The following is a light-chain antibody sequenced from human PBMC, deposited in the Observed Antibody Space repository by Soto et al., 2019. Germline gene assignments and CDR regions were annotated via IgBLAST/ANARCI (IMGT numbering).Light chain of an antibody. V-gene: IGKV3-15*01. CDR3: QQYNNWPQT. Sequence: EIVLTQSPATLSSSPGETASLSCRASPYVGSRLAWYPHKPGQAPRLLIYGASIRATDIPARFSGSGSGTEFTLTISSLQSEDFAVYYCQQYNNWPQTFGQGTKVDNK. CDR2: GAS. CDR1: PYVGSR. J-gene: IGKJ1*01.